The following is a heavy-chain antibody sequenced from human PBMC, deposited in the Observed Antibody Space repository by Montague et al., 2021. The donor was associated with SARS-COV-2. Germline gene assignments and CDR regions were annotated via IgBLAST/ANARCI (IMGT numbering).Heavy chain of an antibody. CDR1: GGSISSSSYY. V-gene: IGHV4-39*01. CDR3: ARFPTSYYYDSKAAPATPDAFDI. Sequence: SETLSLTCTVSGGSISSSSYYWGWIRQPPGKGLEWIGSIYYSESTYYSPSLKSRVTISVDTSKNQFSLKLSSVTAADTAVYYCARFPTSYYYDSKAAPATPDAFDIWGQGTMVTVSS. CDR2: IYYSEST. D-gene: IGHD3-22*01. J-gene: IGHJ3*02.